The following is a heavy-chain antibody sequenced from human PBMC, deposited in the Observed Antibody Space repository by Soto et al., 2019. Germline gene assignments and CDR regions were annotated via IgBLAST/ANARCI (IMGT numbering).Heavy chain of an antibody. V-gene: IGHV3-30*03. CDR1: GFIFSIYG. CDR3: ARSIGGSSYYPPDY. CDR2: MANDGSYQ. Sequence: QVQLVESGGGVVQPGGSLRLSCATSGFIFSIYGMQWVRQSAGEGLEWVAVMANDGSYQYYADSVKGRFTISRDNSKNTLYLHMDSLRREDTAVYYCARSIGGSSYYPPDYWGQGTLVTVSS. J-gene: IGHJ4*02. D-gene: IGHD2-15*01.